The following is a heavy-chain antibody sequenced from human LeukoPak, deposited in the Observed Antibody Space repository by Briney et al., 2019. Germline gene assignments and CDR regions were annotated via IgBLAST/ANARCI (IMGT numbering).Heavy chain of an antibody. CDR1: GYTFIGYY. CDR3: AGANDYGFSY. J-gene: IGHJ4*02. D-gene: IGHD4-17*01. CDR2: INPNNGGT. Sequence: ASVKVSCKASGYTFIGYYMHWVRQAPGQGLEWMGWINPNNGGTNYAQKFQGRVTMTRDTSISTAYMELSRLRSDDTAVYYCAGANDYGFSYWGQGTLVTVSS. V-gene: IGHV1-2*02.